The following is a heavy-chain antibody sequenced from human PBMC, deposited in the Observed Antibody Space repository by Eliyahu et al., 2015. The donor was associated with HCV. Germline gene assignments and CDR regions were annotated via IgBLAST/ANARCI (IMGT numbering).Heavy chain of an antibody. J-gene: IGHJ5*02. CDR2: IHYSGST. Sequence: QVQLQESGPGLVKPSEXLXLTCTVXGGSITTYYWSWIRQPPGKGLEWIGYIHYSGSTNYNPSLKSRVTISVDMSKNQFSLNLTSVTAADTAMYYCASGGGGIAVTGTGGWFDPWGQGTLVTVSS. V-gene: IGHV4-59*01. CDR3: ASGGGGIAVTGTGGWFDP. D-gene: IGHD6-19*01. CDR1: GGSITTYY.